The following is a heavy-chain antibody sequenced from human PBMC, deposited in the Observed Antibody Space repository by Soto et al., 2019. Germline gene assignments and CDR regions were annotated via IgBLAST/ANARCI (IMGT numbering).Heavy chain of an antibody. D-gene: IGHD2-15*01. CDR2: IDPRDSST. CDR1: GYSFTRNW. Sequence: ESLKISCKGSGYSFTRNWITWVRQMPGKGLEWMGRIDPRDSSTDYSPSFQGHVTISADKSISTAYLQWSSLKASDSAIYFCAEGYCWFDYWGQGTLVTVSS. CDR3: AEGYCWFDY. J-gene: IGHJ5*01. V-gene: IGHV5-10-1*01.